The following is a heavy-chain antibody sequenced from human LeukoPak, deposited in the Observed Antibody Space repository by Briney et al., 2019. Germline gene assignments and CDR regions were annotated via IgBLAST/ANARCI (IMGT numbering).Heavy chain of an antibody. CDR1: GGSFSGYY. CDR2: INHSGST. V-gene: IGHV4-34*01. D-gene: IGHD5-24*01. J-gene: IGHJ4*02. Sequence: SETLSLTCAVYGGSFSGYYWSWIRQPPGKGLEWIGEINHSGSTNYNPSLKSRVTISVDTSKNQFSLKLSSVTAADTAVYYCARPPKRWRRGKIEGYFDYWGQGTLVTVSS. CDR3: ARPPKRWRRGKIEGYFDY.